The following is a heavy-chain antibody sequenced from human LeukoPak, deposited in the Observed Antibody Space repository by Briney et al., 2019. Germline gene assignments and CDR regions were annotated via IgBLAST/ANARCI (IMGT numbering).Heavy chain of an antibody. CDR3: ARDREGEGGAFDI. D-gene: IGHD3-16*01. CDR1: GGSISSSSYY. CDR2: IYYSGST. J-gene: IGHJ3*02. Sequence: SETLSLTCTVSGGSISSSSYYWGWIRQPPGKGLEWIGSIYYSGSTYYNPSLKSRVTISVDTSKNQFSLKLSSVTAADTAVYYCARDREGEGGAFDIWGQGTMVTVSS. V-gene: IGHV4-39*07.